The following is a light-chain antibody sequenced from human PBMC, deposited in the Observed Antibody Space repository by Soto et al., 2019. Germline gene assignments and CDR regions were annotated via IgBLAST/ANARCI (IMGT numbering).Light chain of an antibody. CDR2: GAS. Sequence: EIVMTQSPATLSVSPGERATISCRASQRVSRNLAWYQQKPGQAPRLLIYGASTRATGIPARFSGSGSGTEFTLTISSLQSEDFAVYYCQQYNNWPPWAPNFGQGTKLEIK. V-gene: IGKV3-15*01. CDR3: QQYNNWPPWAPN. CDR1: QRVSRN. J-gene: IGKJ2*01.